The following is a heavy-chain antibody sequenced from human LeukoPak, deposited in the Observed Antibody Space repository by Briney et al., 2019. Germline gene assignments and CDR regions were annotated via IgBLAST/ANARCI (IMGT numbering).Heavy chain of an antibody. CDR1: GFTFANYA. Sequence: GGSLRLSCAASGFTFANYAMNWFRHTPGKGLEWLSYISSTNAIYYADSVKGRFTISRDNAKESLYLQMNSLRAEDTAVYYCARNDKWAFDYWGQGTLVTVSS. J-gene: IGHJ4*02. D-gene: IGHD1-26*01. CDR3: ARNDKWAFDY. CDR2: ISSTNAI. V-gene: IGHV3-69-1*02.